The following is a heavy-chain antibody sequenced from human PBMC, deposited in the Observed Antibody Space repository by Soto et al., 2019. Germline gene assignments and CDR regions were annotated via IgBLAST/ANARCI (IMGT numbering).Heavy chain of an antibody. Sequence: GGSLRLSCAASGFTFDDYAMHWVRQAPGKGLEWVSGISWNSGSIGYADSVKGRFTISRDNAKNSLYLQMNSLRAEDTALYFCAKERGYSYGSIDSWGQGTLVTVSS. CDR2: ISWNSGSI. CDR3: AKERGYSYGSIDS. D-gene: IGHD5-18*01. J-gene: IGHJ4*02. CDR1: GFTFDDYA. V-gene: IGHV3-9*01.